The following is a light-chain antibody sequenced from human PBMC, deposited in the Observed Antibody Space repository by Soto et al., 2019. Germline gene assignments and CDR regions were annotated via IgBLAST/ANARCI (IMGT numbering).Light chain of an antibody. J-gene: IGLJ3*02. CDR1: SSDVGGYDF. Sequence: QSVLTQPRSVSGSPGQSVTISCTGASSDVGGYDFVSWYQHHPGKAPKVLIYDVTQRPSGVPDRFSGSKSGNTASLTISGLQAEDEADYHCCSYAGGNPFWVFGGGTKLTVL. CDR3: CSYAGGNPFWV. V-gene: IGLV2-11*01. CDR2: DVT.